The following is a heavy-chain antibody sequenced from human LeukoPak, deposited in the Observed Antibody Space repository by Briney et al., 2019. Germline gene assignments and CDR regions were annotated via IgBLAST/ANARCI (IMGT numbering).Heavy chain of an antibody. CDR1: GYTFTSYG. J-gene: IGHJ5*02. CDR3: ARDLTTVTTNWFDP. CDR2: ISAYNGNT. D-gene: IGHD4-11*01. Sequence: ASVKVSCKASGYTFTSYGISWVRQAPGQGLEWMGWISAYNGNTNNAQKLQGRVTMTTDTSTSTAYMELRSLRSDDTAVYYCARDLTTVTTNWFDPWGQGTLVTVSS. V-gene: IGHV1-18*01.